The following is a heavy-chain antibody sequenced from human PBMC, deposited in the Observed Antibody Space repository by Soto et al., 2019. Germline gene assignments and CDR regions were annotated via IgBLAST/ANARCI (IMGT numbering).Heavy chain of an antibody. CDR2: IVVGSGNT. CDR3: AAVLYSSGYSNFDY. V-gene: IGHV1-58*01. D-gene: IGHD3-22*01. Sequence: QMQLVQSGPEVKKPGTSVKVSCKASGFTFTSSAVQWVRQARGQRLEWIGWIVVGSGNTTYAQKFRERVTITRDISTSPGYMEPGSLRADDTAVYYCAAVLYSSGYSNFDYWGQGTLVTVSS. CDR1: GFTFTSSA. J-gene: IGHJ4*02.